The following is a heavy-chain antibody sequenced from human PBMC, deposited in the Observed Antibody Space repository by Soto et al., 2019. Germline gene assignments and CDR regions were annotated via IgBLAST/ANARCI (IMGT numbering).Heavy chain of an antibody. D-gene: IGHD6-19*01. CDR2: IKQEGSEK. J-gene: IGHJ4*02. V-gene: IGHV3-7*05. CDR1: GFTFNAYW. CDR3: VGSRGWVFDY. Sequence: EVHLVESGGDLVQPGGSLRLSCAGSGFTFNAYWMQWVRQAPRKGLEWVAIIKQEGSEKYYVDSVTGRFTISRDNAKNSLYLQMSSLRAEDTAMYYCVGSRGWVFDYWGQGTLVTVSS.